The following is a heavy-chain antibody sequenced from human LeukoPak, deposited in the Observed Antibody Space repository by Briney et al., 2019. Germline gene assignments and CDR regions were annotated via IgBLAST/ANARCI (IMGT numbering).Heavy chain of an antibody. CDR3: ARDPQQLVGATGGGFEY. CDR1: GYTFTSYG. Sequence: ASVKVSCKASGYTFTSYGISWVRQAPGQGLEWMGWISAYNGKTNYAQKFQGRVTMTTDTSTNTAYMELRSLRTDDTAVYYCARDPQQLVGATGGGFEYWGQGTLVTVSS. J-gene: IGHJ4*02. D-gene: IGHD1-26*01. V-gene: IGHV1-18*01. CDR2: ISAYNGKT.